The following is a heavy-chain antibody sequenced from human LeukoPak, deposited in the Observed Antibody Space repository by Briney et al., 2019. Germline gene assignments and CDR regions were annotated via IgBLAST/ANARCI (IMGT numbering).Heavy chain of an antibody. CDR3: ARFIAAPYYFDY. V-gene: IGHV3-21*01. D-gene: IGHD6-13*01. Sequence: PGGSLRLSCAASGFTFSSYSMNWVRQAPGKGLEWVSFISSSRSYIYYADSVKGQFTISRDNAKNSLYLQMNSLGAEDTAVYYCARFIAAPYYFDYWGRGTLVTVSS. CDR1: GFTFSSYS. J-gene: IGHJ4*02. CDR2: ISSSRSYI.